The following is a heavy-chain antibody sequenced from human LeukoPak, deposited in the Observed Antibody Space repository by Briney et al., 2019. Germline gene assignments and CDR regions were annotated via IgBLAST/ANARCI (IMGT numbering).Heavy chain of an antibody. J-gene: IGHJ3*02. V-gene: IGHV3-48*04. CDR3: ASGYSSGWSSPNAFDI. Sequence: GGSLRLSCEVSGFPFTLYNMNWVRQAPGKGLEWVSYISSSGSTIYYADSVKGRFTISRDNAKNSLYLQMNSLRAEDTAVYYCASGYSSGWSSPNAFDIWGQGTMVTVSS. D-gene: IGHD6-19*01. CDR1: GFPFTLYN. CDR2: ISSSGSTI.